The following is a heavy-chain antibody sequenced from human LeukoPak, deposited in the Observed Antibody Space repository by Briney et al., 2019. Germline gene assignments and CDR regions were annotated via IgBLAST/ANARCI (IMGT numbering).Heavy chain of an antibody. CDR3: ARDRRHGSSYYGMDV. CDR1: GFTFSSYS. D-gene: IGHD3-10*01. CDR2: ISSSSSYI. J-gene: IGHJ6*04. V-gene: IGHV3-21*01. Sequence: GGSLILSCAASGFTFSSYSMNWVRQAPGKGLEWVSSISSSSSYIYYADSVKGRFTISRDNAKNSLYLQMNSLRAEDTAVYYCARDRRHGSSYYGMDVWGKGTTVTVSS.